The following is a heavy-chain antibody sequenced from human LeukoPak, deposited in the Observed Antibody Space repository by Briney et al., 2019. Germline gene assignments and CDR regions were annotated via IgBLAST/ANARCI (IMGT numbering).Heavy chain of an antibody. CDR1: GFSFSHYW. V-gene: IGHV3-7*01. D-gene: IGHD3-10*01. CDR2: IKQDGSEK. Sequence: GGSLRLSCAASGFSFSHYWMSWVRQAPGKGLEWVAHIKQDGSEKYYVDSVKGRFTISRDNAKNSLYLQMNSLRAEDTAVYYCAREGTSQSLAYWGQGTLVTVSS. J-gene: IGHJ4*02. CDR3: AREGTSQSLAY.